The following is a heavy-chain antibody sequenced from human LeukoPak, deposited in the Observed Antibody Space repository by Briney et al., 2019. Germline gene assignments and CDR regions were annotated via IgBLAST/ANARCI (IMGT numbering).Heavy chain of an antibody. CDR3: ARTRFGDQGSRIDF. CDR1: GFSLTTSGMC. Sequence: SWPTLVNPTQTLTLTCTFSGFSLTTSGMCVSWIRQPPGKTLERLVRIDWDDDKFYSTSLKTRLTISKDTSKNQVALTMTNMDPVDTATYYCARTRFGDQGSRIDFWGQGTLVTV. V-gene: IGHV2-70*17. D-gene: IGHD3-10*01. J-gene: IGHJ4*02. CDR2: IDWDDDK.